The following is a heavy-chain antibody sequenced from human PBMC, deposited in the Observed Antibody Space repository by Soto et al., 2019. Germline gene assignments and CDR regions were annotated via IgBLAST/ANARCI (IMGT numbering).Heavy chain of an antibody. Sequence: PGGSLRLSCAASGFTFSGYWMHWVRQAPGKGLVWVSRINTDGRTTSYADSVKGRFTISRDNSKNTLYLQMNSLRAEDTAVYYCAKVLDPYVVVAATDYWGQGTLVTVSS. CDR2: INTDGRTT. CDR1: GFTFSGYW. D-gene: IGHD2-15*01. J-gene: IGHJ4*02. CDR3: AKVLDPYVVVAATDY. V-gene: IGHV3-74*01.